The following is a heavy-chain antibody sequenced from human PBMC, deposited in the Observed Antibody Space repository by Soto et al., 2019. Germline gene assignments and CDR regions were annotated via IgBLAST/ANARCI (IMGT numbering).Heavy chain of an antibody. Sequence: QVQLREWGPGLVKPSQTLSLKCSVSGGSISTGGLYWSWIRQHPRKGLEWIGDIYYSGRTYDNPSLTIRVTIAIEASKNPFSLKLISVAAADTAVYYCAQALVFTGGDGFDIWGQGRLVTVSS. D-gene: IGHD1-1*01. CDR1: GGSISTGGLY. CDR2: IYYSGRT. V-gene: IGHV4-31*02. J-gene: IGHJ3*02. CDR3: AQALVFTGGDGFDI.